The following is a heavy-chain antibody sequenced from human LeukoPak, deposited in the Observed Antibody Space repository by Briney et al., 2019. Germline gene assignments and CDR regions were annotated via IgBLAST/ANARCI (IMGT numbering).Heavy chain of an antibody. CDR1: GYTFTSYA. CDR3: AVGRGLLFDY. Sequence: ASVNVSCTASGYTFTSYAMHWVRQAPGERLEWMGWINAGNGNTKYSQRFQGRVTITRDTSASTAYMELSSLRSEDTAVYYCAVGRGLLFDYWGQGTLVTVSS. J-gene: IGHJ4*02. D-gene: IGHD3-22*01. V-gene: IGHV1-3*01. CDR2: INAGNGNT.